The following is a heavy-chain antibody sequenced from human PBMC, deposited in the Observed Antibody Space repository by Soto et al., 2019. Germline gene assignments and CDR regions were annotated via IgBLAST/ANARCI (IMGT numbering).Heavy chain of an antibody. V-gene: IGHV3-23*01. CDR2: ISGSGGST. J-gene: IGHJ4*02. Sequence: VGSLRLSCAASGFTFSSYAMSWVRQAPGKGLEWVSAISGSGGSTYYADSVKGRFTISRDNSKNTLYLQMNSLRAEDTAVYYCAKDGIYDSSGYYDYWGQGTLVTVSS. D-gene: IGHD3-22*01. CDR1: GFTFSSYA. CDR3: AKDGIYDSSGYYDY.